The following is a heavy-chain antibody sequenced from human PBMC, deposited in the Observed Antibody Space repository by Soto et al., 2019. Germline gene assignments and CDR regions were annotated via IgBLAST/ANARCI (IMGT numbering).Heavy chain of an antibody. CDR3: ARARPDESYYYYYMDV. J-gene: IGHJ6*03. CDR2: IYPGDSDT. Sequence: GESLKISCKGSGYSFTSYWIGWVRQMPGKGLEWMGIIYPGDSDTRYSPSFQGQVTISADKSISTAYLQWSSLKASDTAMYYCARARPDESYYYYYMDVWGKGTTVTVSS. V-gene: IGHV5-51*01. CDR1: GYSFTSYW. D-gene: IGHD6-6*01.